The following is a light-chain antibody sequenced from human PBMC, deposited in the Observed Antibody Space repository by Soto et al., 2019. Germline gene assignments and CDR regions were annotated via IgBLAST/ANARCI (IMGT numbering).Light chain of an antibody. Sequence: DIQMTHAPSTLSGSLGVSVTTSYGASQTISSWLAWYQQKPGKDPPLLIYKASTLKSGVPSRFSGSGSGTEFTLTISSMQPDDFANYYCQHYNSYSEAFGQGTKVDIK. V-gene: IGKV1-5*03. CDR3: QHYNSYSEA. CDR1: QTISSW. J-gene: IGKJ1*01. CDR2: KAS.